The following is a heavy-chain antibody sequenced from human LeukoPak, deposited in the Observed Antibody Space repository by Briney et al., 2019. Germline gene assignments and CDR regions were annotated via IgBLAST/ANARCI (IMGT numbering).Heavy chain of an antibody. CDR3: AKDAQWLALDY. V-gene: IGHV3-30*02. J-gene: IGHJ4*02. Sequence: SGGSLRLSCAASGFTFSSYGMHWVRQAPGKGLEWVAVIWYDGSNKYYADSVKGRFTISRDNSKNTLYLQMNSLRAEDTAVYYCAKDAQWLALDYWGQGTLVTVSS. CDR2: IWYDGSNK. D-gene: IGHD6-19*01. CDR1: GFTFSSYG.